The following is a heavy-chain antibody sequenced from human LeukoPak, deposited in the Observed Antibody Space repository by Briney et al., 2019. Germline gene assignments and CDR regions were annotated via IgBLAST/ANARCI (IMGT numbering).Heavy chain of an antibody. V-gene: IGHV3-30*02. Sequence: GGSLRLSCAASGLTFSSYGMHWVRQAPGKGLEWVAYIRYDGSNKYYADSVKGRFTISRDNSKNTLYVQMNSLRAEDTAVYYCARGGKRAVAGTRSPQYFQHWGQGTLVAVSS. CDR3: ARGGKRAVAGTRSPQYFQH. D-gene: IGHD6-19*01. CDR2: IRYDGSNK. J-gene: IGHJ1*01. CDR1: GLTFSSYG.